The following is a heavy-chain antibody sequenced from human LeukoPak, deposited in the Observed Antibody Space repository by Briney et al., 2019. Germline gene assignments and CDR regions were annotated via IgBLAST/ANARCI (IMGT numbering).Heavy chain of an antibody. CDR1: AGSVTIGRSW. J-gene: IGHJ2*01. CDR2: IYYSGST. CDR3: ARVDRRSGIADPRINSDWYFDL. V-gene: IGHV4-61*01. Sequence: SETLSPTWTLDAGSVTIGRSWCSWIRQPPGKGLEWIGYIYYSGSTNYNPSLKSRVTISVDTSKNQFSLKLSSVTAADTAVYYCARVDRRSGIADPRINSDWYFDLWGRGTLVTVSS. D-gene: IGHD3-22*01.